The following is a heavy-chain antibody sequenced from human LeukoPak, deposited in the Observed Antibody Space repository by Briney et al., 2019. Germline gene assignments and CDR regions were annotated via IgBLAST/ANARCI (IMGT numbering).Heavy chain of an antibody. J-gene: IGHJ4*02. CDR1: GYTFTKYG. CDR3: GSGIAATFELYSDY. V-gene: IGHV1-18*01. Sequence: GASVKVSCKASGYTFTKYGITWVRHAPGQGLEWMGWISCYNGNTNYAQKRQDRVTMTTDTSTSTAYMELRSLRSDDTALYYCGSGIAATFELYSDYWGQGTLVTVSS. CDR2: ISCYNGNT. D-gene: IGHD2-15*01.